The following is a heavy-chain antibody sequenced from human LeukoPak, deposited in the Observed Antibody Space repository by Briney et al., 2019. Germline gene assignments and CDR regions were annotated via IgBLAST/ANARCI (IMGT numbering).Heavy chain of an antibody. CDR2: ISQDGSNE. CDR3: AKSVLSGYFDY. J-gene: IGHJ4*02. Sequence: GRSLRLSCAASGFSFSNYGMHWVRQALANGLEWVAFISQDGSNEYYVDSVKGRFTISRDNSKNTLYLQMNSLRAEDTAVYYCAKSVLSGYFDYWGQGTLVTVAS. D-gene: IGHD3-9*01. CDR1: GFSFSNYG. V-gene: IGHV3-30*18.